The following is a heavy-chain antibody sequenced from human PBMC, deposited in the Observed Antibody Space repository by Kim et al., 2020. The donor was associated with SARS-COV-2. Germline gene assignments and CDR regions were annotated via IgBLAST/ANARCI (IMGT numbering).Heavy chain of an antibody. V-gene: IGHV3-30*18. D-gene: IGHD3-16*01. CDR3: AKDRRGIDY. CDR1: GFTFSSYG. CDR2: ISYDGSNK. J-gene: IGHJ4*02. Sequence: GGSLRLSCAASGFTFSSYGMHWVRQAPGKGLEWVAVISYDGSNKYYADSVKGRFTISRDNSKNTLYLQMNSLRAEDTAVYYCAKDRRGIDYWGQGTLVTV.